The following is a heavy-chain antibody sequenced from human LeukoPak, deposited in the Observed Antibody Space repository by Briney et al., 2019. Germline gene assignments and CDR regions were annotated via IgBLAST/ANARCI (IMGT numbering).Heavy chain of an antibody. CDR1: GFTFGDYA. V-gene: IGHV3-49*03. D-gene: IGHD2-15*01. J-gene: IGHJ4*02. Sequence: GGSLRLSCTASGFTFGDYAMSWFRQAPGKGLEWVGFIRSKAYGGTTEYAASVKGRFTISRDDSKSIAYLQMNGLKTEDTAVYYCTSAYTRYCSGGSCYSDYWGQGTLVTVSS. CDR3: TSAYTRYCSGGSCYSDY. CDR2: IRSKAYGGTT.